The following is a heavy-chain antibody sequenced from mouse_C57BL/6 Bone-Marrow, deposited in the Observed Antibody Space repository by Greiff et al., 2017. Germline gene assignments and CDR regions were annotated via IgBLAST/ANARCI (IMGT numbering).Heavy chain of an antibody. CDR1: GFTISSYA. CDR2: ISDGGSYT. Sequence: EVHLVESGGGFVKPGGSLSLPCAVSGFTISSYALSCVRQTLQKKQEWVATISDGGSYTYYPAHVKNRFTISRDTAKNNLYLQMSHLKSEDTATXYCARDMINGNLFDYWGQGTTLTVSS. J-gene: IGHJ2*01. V-gene: IGHV5-4*01. D-gene: IGHD2-1*01. CDR3: ARDMINGNLFDY.